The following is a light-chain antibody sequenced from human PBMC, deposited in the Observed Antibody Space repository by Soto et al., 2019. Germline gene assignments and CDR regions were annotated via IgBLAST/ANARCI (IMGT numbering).Light chain of an antibody. V-gene: IGKV3-20*01. Sequence: EIVLTQSPGTLSLSPGESATLSCRASQSVNSRFLAWYQHKPGQAPRLLIYAASTRASGIPDRFSGSTSGTDFTLTISRLEPEDCGVYYCQQYGGSPPYTFGQGTRLEIK. J-gene: IGKJ2*01. CDR2: AAS. CDR1: QSVNSRF. CDR3: QQYGGSPPYT.